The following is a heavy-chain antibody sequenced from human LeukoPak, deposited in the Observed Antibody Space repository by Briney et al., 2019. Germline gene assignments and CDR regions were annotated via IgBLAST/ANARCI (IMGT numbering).Heavy chain of an antibody. Sequence: PSETLSLTCAVYGGSFSGYYWSWIRQPPGKGLEWIGEINHSGSTNYNPSLKSRVTISVDTSKNQFSLKLSSVTAADTAVYYCAREVKYCSGGSCYYFDYWGQGTLVTVSS. CDR1: GGSFSGYY. CDR3: AREVKYCSGGSCYYFDY. D-gene: IGHD2-15*01. V-gene: IGHV4-34*01. CDR2: INHSGST. J-gene: IGHJ4*02.